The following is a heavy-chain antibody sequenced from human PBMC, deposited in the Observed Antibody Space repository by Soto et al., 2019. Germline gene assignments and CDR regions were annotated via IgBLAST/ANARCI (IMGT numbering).Heavy chain of an antibody. CDR1: GFSLSTSGVG. V-gene: IGHV2-5*02. Sequence: SGPTLVNPTQTLTLTCTFSGFSLSTSGVGVGWIRQPPGKALEWLALIYWDDDKRYSPSLKSRLTITKDTSKNQVVLTMTNMDPVDTATYYCAHIIADSSSHLGGDFDYWGQGTLVTVSS. D-gene: IGHD6-6*01. J-gene: IGHJ4*02. CDR3: AHIIADSSSHLGGDFDY. CDR2: IYWDDDK.